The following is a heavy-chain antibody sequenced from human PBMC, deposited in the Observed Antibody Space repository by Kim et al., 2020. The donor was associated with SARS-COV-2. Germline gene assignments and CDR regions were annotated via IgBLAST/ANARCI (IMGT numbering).Heavy chain of an antibody. J-gene: IGHJ6*03. D-gene: IGHD3-3*01. Sequence: SETLSLTCTVSGGSISSYYWSWIRQPPGKGLEWIGYIYHSGSTNYNPSLKSRVTISVDTSNNQFSLKLSSVTAADTAVYYCARVREWLFSFYYMDVWGKGTTVTVSS. V-gene: IGHV4-59*01. CDR1: GGSISSYY. CDR3: ARVREWLFSFYYMDV. CDR2: IYHSGST.